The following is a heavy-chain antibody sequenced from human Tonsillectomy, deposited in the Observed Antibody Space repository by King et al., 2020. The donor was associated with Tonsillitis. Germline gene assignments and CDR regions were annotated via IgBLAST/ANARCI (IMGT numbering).Heavy chain of an antibody. CDR3: ARVWGVRGVGVCDI. J-gene: IGHJ3*02. V-gene: IGHV3-21*01. Sequence: VQLVESGGGLVKPGGSLRLSCAASGFTFSSYSLHWVRQAPGKGLEWVSSITSSSNYIYYADSMEGRCTISRDNAKNSLYLQMNSLRAEDTAMYYCARVWGVRGVGVCDIWGQGTMVTVSS. D-gene: IGHD3-10*01. CDR2: ITSSSNYI. CDR1: GFTFSSYS.